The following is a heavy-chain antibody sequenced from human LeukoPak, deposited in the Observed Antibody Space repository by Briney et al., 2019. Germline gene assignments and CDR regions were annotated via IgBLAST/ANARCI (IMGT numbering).Heavy chain of an antibody. Sequence: GGSLRLSCAGSAFTFSSYWMSWVRQAPGKGPEWVANIKDDGSEKYYLDSVKGRFTISRDNAKNSLYLQMNSLRAEDTAVYYCARLPAYCSSTSCYYDYWGQGTLVTVSS. V-gene: IGHV3-7*01. CDR2: IKDDGSEK. J-gene: IGHJ4*02. CDR1: AFTFSSYW. D-gene: IGHD2-2*01. CDR3: ARLPAYCSSTSCYYDY.